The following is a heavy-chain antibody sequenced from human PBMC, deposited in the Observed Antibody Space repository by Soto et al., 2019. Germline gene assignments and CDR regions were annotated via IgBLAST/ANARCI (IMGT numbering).Heavy chain of an antibody. CDR1: GFTFSNYW. CDR3: VRGDNWSDEASDY. CDR2: IKQDGRAA. V-gene: IGHV3-7*02. Sequence: PVGSLRLSCEASGFTFSNYWMSWVRQAPGKGLEWVANIKQDGRAAWYVDSVKGRFTISRDNARKSLYLQMNSLRLEDAAVYYCVRGDNWSDEASDYWGQGTLVTVSS. J-gene: IGHJ4*02. D-gene: IGHD1-1*01.